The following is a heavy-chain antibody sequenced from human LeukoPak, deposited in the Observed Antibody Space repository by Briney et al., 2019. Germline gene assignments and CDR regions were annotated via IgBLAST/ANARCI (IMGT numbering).Heavy chain of an antibody. J-gene: IGHJ4*02. Sequence: SGGSLRLSCAASGFTFSDYYMSSIRQAPGKGLEWVSYISSSGRTIYYADSVKGRFTISRDNAKNSLYLQMNSLRAEDTAVYYCARDPGGYGPQDYWGQGTLVTVSS. CDR1: GFTFSDYY. D-gene: IGHD3-16*01. CDR3: ARDPGGYGPQDY. CDR2: ISSSGRTI. V-gene: IGHV3-11*01.